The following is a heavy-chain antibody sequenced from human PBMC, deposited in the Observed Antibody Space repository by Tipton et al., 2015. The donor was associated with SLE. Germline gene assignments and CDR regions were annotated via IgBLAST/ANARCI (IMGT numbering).Heavy chain of an antibody. Sequence: QLVQSGAEVKKPGASVKVSCKTSGYTFTSYPINWVRQAPGQGLEWMGWISTANGHTNYAEKLQGRVTMTTDTSTSTAYMELRSLRSDDTAVYYCASGVLLWFGELWYWGQGTLVTVSS. V-gene: IGHV1-18*01. D-gene: IGHD3-10*01. CDR3: ASGVLLWFGELWY. CDR2: ISTANGHT. J-gene: IGHJ4*02. CDR1: GYTFTSYP.